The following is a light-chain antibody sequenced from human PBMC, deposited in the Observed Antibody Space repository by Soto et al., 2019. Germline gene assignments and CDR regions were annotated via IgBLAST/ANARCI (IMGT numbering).Light chain of an antibody. CDR3: QQYNSYSPRYT. V-gene: IGKV1-5*01. Sequence: DIQMTQSPSTLSASVGDRVTITCRASQSISSWLAWYQQKPGKAPKLLIYDASSLESGVPSRFSGSGSGTEFTLTISSLQPDDFATYYCQQYNSYSPRYTFGQGTKLEIK. J-gene: IGKJ2*01. CDR1: QSISSW. CDR2: DAS.